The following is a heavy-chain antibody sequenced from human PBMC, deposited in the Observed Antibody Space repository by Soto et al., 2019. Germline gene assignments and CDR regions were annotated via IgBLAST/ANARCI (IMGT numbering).Heavy chain of an antibody. CDR1: GFTFSSYA. J-gene: IGHJ3*02. D-gene: IGHD7-27*01. CDR2: ISSNGGST. CDR3: ARALGYAFDI. Sequence: GGSLRLSCAASGFTFSSYAMHWVRQAPGKGLEYVSAISSNGGSTYYANSVKGRFTISRDNSKNTLYLRMGSLRAEDMAVYYCARALGYAFDIWGQGTMVTVSS. V-gene: IGHV3-64*01.